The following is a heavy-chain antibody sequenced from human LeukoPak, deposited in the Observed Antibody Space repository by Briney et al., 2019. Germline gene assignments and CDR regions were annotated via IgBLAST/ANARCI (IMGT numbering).Heavy chain of an antibody. J-gene: IGHJ6*02. CDR3: ARSIGLTGGGVDV. D-gene: IGHD3-9*01. Sequence: GGSLRLSCAASGFTFSSYSMNWVRQAPGKGLEWVSYITNGGSTIHHADSVKGRFTISRDNAKKTLYLQMNSLRAEDTAVYYCARSIGLTGGGVDVWGQGTTVTVSS. CDR1: GFTFSSYS. V-gene: IGHV3-48*04. CDR2: ITNGGSTI.